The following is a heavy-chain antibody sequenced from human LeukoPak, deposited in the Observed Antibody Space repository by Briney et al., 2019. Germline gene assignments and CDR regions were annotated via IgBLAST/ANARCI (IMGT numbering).Heavy chain of an antibody. J-gene: IGHJ5*02. CDR1: DDSITNSEYY. V-gene: IGHV4-39*07. Sequence: SETLSLTCTVSDDSITNSEYYWGWIRQPPGKGLEWIGTIYYRGSTFYNPSLESRVAISVDTSKRQFSLKLSSVTAADTAVYYCARSTYCSGGSCSHNWFDPWGQGTLVTVSS. D-gene: IGHD2-15*01. CDR3: ARSTYCSGGSCSHNWFDP. CDR2: IYYRGST.